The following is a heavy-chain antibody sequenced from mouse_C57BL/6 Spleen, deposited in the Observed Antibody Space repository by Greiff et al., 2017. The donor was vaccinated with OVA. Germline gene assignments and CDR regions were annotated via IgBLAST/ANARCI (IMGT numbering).Heavy chain of an antibody. D-gene: IGHD2-5*01. CDR3: TRDYSSYAAWFAY. J-gene: IGHJ3*01. V-gene: IGHV1-7*01. CDR2: LNPSSGYT. CDR1: GYTFTSYW. Sequence: VQLQQSGAELAKPGASVKLSCKASGYTFTSYWMHWVKQRPGQGLEWIGYLNPSSGYTKYNQKFKDKAKLTADKSSSTAYMQLSSLTYEDSAVYYCTRDYSSYAAWFAYWGQGTLVTVSA.